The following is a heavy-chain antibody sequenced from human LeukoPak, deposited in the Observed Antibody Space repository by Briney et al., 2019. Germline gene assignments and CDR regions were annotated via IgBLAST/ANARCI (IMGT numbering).Heavy chain of an antibody. CDR1: GGSFSGYY. V-gene: IGHV4-34*01. J-gene: IGHJ4*02. CDR2: INHSGST. CDR3: ARGISSSWYYGY. D-gene: IGHD6-13*01. Sequence: KTSETLSLTCAVYGGSFSGYYWSWIRQPPEKGLEWIGEINHSGSTNYNPSLKSRVTISVDTSKNQFSLKLSSVTAADTAVYYCARGISSSWYYGYWGQGTLVTVSS.